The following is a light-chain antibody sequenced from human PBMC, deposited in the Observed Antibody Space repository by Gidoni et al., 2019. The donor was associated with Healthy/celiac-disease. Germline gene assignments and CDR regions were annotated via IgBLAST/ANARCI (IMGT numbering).Light chain of an antibody. J-gene: IGLJ1*01. CDR3: SSFTSSDTYV. CDR1: SSDVGSYNR. CDR2: EVN. Sequence: QSALTQPPSVSGSPGQSVAISCTGTSSDVGSYNRVSWYQQPPGTAPKLMIHEVNNRPSGVPDRFSGSKSGNTASLTISGLQAEDEADYYCSSFTSSDTYVFGTGTKVTVL. V-gene: IGLV2-18*02.